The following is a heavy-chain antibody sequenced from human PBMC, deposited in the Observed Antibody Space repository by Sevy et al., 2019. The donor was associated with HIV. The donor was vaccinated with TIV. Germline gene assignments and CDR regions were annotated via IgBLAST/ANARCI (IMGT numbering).Heavy chain of an antibody. V-gene: IGHV3-33*01. CDR1: GFTFSDYG. CDR2: IWYDGSDK. Sequence: GGSLRLSCAASGFTFSDYGMHWVRQAPGKGLEWVAFIWYDGSDKYYVDSVKGRFTISRDNSKNTLYLQMNSLRAEDTAVYYCARVQQWLVNAFDIWGQGTKVTVSS. D-gene: IGHD6-19*01. CDR3: ARVQQWLVNAFDI. J-gene: IGHJ3*02.